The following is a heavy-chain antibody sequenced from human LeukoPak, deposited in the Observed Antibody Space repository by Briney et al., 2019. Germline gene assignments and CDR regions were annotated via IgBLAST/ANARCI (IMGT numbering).Heavy chain of an antibody. CDR3: AKRGHVLRYFDWSLFEY. V-gene: IGHV3-23*01. Sequence: GGSLRLSCAASGFTFSSYAMSWVRQDPGKGLEWVSAISGSGGSTYYADSVKGRFTISRDNSKNTLYLQMNSLRAEDTAVYYCAKRGHVLRYFDWSLFEYWGQGTLVTVSS. D-gene: IGHD3-9*01. CDR1: GFTFSSYA. CDR2: ISGSGGST. J-gene: IGHJ4*02.